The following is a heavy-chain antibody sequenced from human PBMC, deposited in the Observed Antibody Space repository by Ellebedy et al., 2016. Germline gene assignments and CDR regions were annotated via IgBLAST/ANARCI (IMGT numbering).Heavy chain of an antibody. Sequence: GGSLRLSCAASGFTFSSYAMHWVRQAPGKGLEWVAVISYDGSNKYYADSVKGRFTISRDNSKNTLYLQMNSLRAEDTALYYCAKDIAVVYYYGMDVWGQGTTVTVSS. D-gene: IGHD2-2*01. CDR2: ISYDGSNK. CDR1: GFTFSSYA. J-gene: IGHJ6*02. CDR3: AKDIAVVYYYGMDV. V-gene: IGHV3-30-3*01.